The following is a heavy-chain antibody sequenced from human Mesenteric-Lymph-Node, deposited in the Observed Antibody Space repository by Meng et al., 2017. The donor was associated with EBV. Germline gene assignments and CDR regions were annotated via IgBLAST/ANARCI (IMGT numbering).Heavy chain of an antibody. D-gene: IGHD6-19*01. CDR2: IRPNSGGT. Sequence: QVRLVQSRARVKKPVPSGTCACRTSRNPLTAYYGHWVRQAPGRGLEWIGRIRPNSGGTHYAETLQGRVTMTRDTSISTVYMELSRLRSDDTAIYYCAKDGVEPVAAYWGQGTLVTVSS. CDR1: RNPLTAYY. V-gene: IGHV1-2*06. CDR3: AKDGVEPVAAY. J-gene: IGHJ4*02.